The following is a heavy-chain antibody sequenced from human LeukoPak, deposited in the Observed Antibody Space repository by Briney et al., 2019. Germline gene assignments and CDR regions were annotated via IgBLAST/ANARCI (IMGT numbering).Heavy chain of an antibody. CDR3: ARGPGSRGIFDY. J-gene: IGHJ4*02. Sequence: PGGSLRLSCAVSGFTVSAHYMSWVRQAPGKGLECVSFLYTGGDTYYADSVKGRFTISRDNSKNTLYLQMNSPRAEDTAVYYCARGPGSRGIFDYWGRGTLVTVSS. CDR1: GFTVSAHY. CDR2: LYTGGDT. D-gene: IGHD3-10*01. V-gene: IGHV3-53*01.